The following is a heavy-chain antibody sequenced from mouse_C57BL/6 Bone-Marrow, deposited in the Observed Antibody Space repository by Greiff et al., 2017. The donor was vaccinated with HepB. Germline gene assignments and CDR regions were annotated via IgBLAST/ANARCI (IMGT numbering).Heavy chain of an antibody. CDR2: IDPSDSYT. V-gene: IGHV1-50*01. J-gene: IGHJ1*03. CDR3: ARRLGHWYFDV. Sequence: VQLQQPGAELVKPGASVKLSCKASGYTFTSYWMQWVKQRPGQGLEWIGEIDPSDSYTNYNQKFKGKATLTVDTSSSTAYMQLSSLTSEDSAVYYCARRLGHWYFDVWGTGTTVTVSS. CDR1: GYTFTSYW. D-gene: IGHD4-1*01.